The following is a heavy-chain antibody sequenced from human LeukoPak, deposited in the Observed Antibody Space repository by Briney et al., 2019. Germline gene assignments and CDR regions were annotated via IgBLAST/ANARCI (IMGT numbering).Heavy chain of an antibody. CDR1: GFTFSTYW. Sequence: PGGSLRLSCTASGFTFSTYWINWVRQSPGKGLVWVALINGVGSTTTHADSVKGRFTISRDNAKNTAYLQMNSLRDEDTGVYFCARDYAGSPDYWGQGTLVTVSA. CDR2: INGVGSTT. D-gene: IGHD3-10*01. V-gene: IGHV3-74*03. CDR3: ARDYAGSPDY. J-gene: IGHJ4*02.